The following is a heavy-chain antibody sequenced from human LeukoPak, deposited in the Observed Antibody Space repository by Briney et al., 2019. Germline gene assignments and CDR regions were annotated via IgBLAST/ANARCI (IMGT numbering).Heavy chain of an antibody. D-gene: IGHD3-10*01. CDR3: ARYSSGTKDY. V-gene: IGHV3-7*04. J-gene: IGHJ4*02. CDR1: GFLFSDHW. Sequence: GGSLRLSCAASGFLFSDHWMTCVRQSPGKALGWGANKDRDGSEKYYADSVEGRFTISRDNAKNSLYLQMNSLRDEDTAVYYCARYSSGTKDYWGQGTLVTVSS. CDR2: KDRDGSEK.